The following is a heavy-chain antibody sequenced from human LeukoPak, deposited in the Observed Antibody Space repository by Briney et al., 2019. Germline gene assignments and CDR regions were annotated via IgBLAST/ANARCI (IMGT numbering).Heavy chain of an antibody. CDR2: ISSSSSYI. CDR1: GFTFSSYS. Sequence: GGSLRLSCAASGFTFSSYSMNWVRQAPGKGLEWVSSISSSSSYIYYADSVKGRFTISRDNAKNSLYLQMNSLRAEDTAVYYCGRVGRRVGATAGRYYYYYYYMDVWGKGTTVSVSS. D-gene: IGHD1-26*01. CDR3: GRVGRRVGATAGRYYYYYYYMDV. V-gene: IGHV3-21*01. J-gene: IGHJ6*03.